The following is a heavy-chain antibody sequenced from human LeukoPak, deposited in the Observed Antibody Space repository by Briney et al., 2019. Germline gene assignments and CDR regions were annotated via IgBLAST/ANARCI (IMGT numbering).Heavy chain of an antibody. V-gene: IGHV4-59*01. CDR3: GRGYSGYDYFY. Sequence: SETLSLTCTVSGGSISSYYWSWIRQPPGKGLEWIGYIYYSGSTNYNPSLKSRVTISVDTSKNQFSQKLSSVTAADTAVYYCGRGYSGYDYFYWGQGTLVTVSS. CDR2: IYYSGST. J-gene: IGHJ4*02. D-gene: IGHD5-12*01. CDR1: GGSISSYY.